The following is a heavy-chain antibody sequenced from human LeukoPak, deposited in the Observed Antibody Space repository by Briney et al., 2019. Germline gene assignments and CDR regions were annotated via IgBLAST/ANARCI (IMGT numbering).Heavy chain of an antibody. CDR1: GGTFSSYA. V-gene: IGHV1-69*05. CDR3: ARAADDSSGYQHYYYYYMDV. CDR2: IIPIFGTA. D-gene: IGHD3-22*01. Sequence: ASVKVSCKASGGTFSSYAISWVRQAPGQGLEWTGAIIPIFGTANYAQKFQGRVTITTDESTSTAYMELSSLRSEDTAVYYCARAADDSSGYQHYYYYYMDVWGKGTTVTVSS. J-gene: IGHJ6*03.